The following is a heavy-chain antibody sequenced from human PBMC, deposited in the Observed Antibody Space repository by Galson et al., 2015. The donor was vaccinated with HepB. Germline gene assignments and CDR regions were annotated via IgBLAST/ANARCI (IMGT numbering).Heavy chain of an antibody. CDR3: ARDLGRGNYMDV. J-gene: IGHJ6*03. CDR2: IGHDGTYK. CDR1: GFSFMTYG. D-gene: IGHD2-15*01. V-gene: IGHV3-33*01. Sequence: LRLSCAASGFSFMTYGMHWARRAPGKGLEWVAVIGHDGTYKVYGDSVKGRFTISRDNSKNTLYLELNSLRAEDTAVYYCARDLGRGNYMDVWGKGTTVTVSS.